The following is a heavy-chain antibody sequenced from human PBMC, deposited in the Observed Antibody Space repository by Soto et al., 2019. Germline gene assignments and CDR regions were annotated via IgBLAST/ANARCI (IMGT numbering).Heavy chain of an antibody. CDR3: ARDKITGLFDY. CDR1: GGSISNYY. Sequence: SETLSLTCTVSGGSISNYYWSWIRQPPGRGLEWIGDIFYSGSTNYNPALKSRVTISVDTSKNQFSLKLTSVTAADTAVYYCARDKITGLFDYWGQGTLVTVSS. D-gene: IGHD2-8*02. J-gene: IGHJ4*02. V-gene: IGHV4-59*12. CDR2: IFYSGST.